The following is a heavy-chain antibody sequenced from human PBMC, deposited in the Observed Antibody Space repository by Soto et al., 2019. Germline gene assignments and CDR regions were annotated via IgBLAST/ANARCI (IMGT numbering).Heavy chain of an antibody. J-gene: IGHJ4*02. CDR2: IYHSGNT. D-gene: IGHD2-2*02. V-gene: IGHV4-31*03. CDR1: GGSITTGGSY. Sequence: SETLSLTCTVSGGSITTGGSYWSWIRRNQGKVLEWIGKIYHSGNTYYNPSIKSRLTIPVDTSKNHFSLMVDSVTAAYTAVYYCARARFQVLYGKPYFDSWGQGTLVTVSS. CDR3: ARARFQVLYGKPYFDS.